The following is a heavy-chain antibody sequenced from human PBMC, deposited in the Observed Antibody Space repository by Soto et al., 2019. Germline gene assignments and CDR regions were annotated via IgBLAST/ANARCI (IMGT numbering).Heavy chain of an antibody. CDR2: INTDGGSS. D-gene: IGHD2-2*01. J-gene: IGHJ3*02. V-gene: IGHV3-74*03. CDR1: GFTFSGHW. Sequence: EVQLVESGGDLVQPGGSLSLSCAASGFTFSGHWMHWVRQVPGKGLEWVSRINTDGGSSAYADSVKGRFTISRDNAKNTLYLQINGLRAEDTAVYYCAREAGYCSRTSCYRRAFDTWGQGTTVTVSS. CDR3: AREAGYCSRTSCYRRAFDT.